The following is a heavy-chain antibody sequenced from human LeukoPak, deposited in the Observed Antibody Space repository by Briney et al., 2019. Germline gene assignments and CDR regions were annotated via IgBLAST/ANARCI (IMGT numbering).Heavy chain of an antibody. Sequence: RGASLKISCEGSGYIFTSYWIGWGRPLPGKGLEWMGIIYPGDSDTRYSPSFQGQVTISADKSISTAYLQWSSLKASDTAMYYCARQGGMDVWGQGTTVTVSS. CDR1: GYIFTSYW. V-gene: IGHV5-51*01. CDR2: IYPGDSDT. J-gene: IGHJ6*02. CDR3: ARQGGMDV.